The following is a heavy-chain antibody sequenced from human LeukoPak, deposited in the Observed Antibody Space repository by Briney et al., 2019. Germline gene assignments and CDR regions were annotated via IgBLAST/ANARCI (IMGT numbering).Heavy chain of an antibody. CDR3: ARVPTAYYDILTGYVPPFDY. D-gene: IGHD3-9*01. CDR2: INPNSGGT. V-gene: IGHV1-2*04. Sequence: ASVKVSCKASGYTFTGYYMHWVRQAPGQGLEWMGWINPNSGGTNYAQKFQGWVTMTRDTSISTAYMELSRLRFDDTAVYYCARVPTAYYDILTGYVPPFDYWGQGTLVTVSS. CDR1: GYTFTGYY. J-gene: IGHJ4*02.